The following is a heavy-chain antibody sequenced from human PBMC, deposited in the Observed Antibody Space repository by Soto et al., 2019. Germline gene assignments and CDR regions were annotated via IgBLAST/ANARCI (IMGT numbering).Heavy chain of an antibody. V-gene: IGHV5-51*01. Sequence: PGESLKISCKGSGYSFTSYWIGWVRQMPGKGLEWMGIIYPGDSDTKYSPSLQGQVTISADTSISTAYFQWTSLKASDTAMYYCARSRRGAYSSGWYSPSGYYNYGIDVWGQGTKVTVSS. CDR1: GYSFTSYW. D-gene: IGHD6-19*01. J-gene: IGHJ6*02. CDR2: IYPGDSDT. CDR3: ARSRRGAYSSGWYSPSGYYNYGIDV.